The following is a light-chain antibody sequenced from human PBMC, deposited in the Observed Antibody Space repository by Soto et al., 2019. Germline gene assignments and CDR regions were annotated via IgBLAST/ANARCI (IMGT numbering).Light chain of an antibody. CDR1: QSIVYSDGKAY. J-gene: IGKJ1*01. CDR2: KAS. V-gene: IGKV2-30*01. CDR3: MQGTHWPPT. Sequence: DVVMTQSPVSLSVTLGQPASISCRSRQSIVYSDGKAYLSWFQQRPGQSPRRLIYKASNRDSGVPDRFSGSGSGTDFTLQIDRVEAEDVGIYYCMQGTHWPPTFGRGTRVEIK.